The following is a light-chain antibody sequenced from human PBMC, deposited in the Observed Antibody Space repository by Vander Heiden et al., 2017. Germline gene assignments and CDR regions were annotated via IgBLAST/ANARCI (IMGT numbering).Light chain of an antibody. CDR2: QDT. Sequence: SYVLTQPPSVSVSPGQTATIPCTGVKLGDKYACWYQQKPGQSPVLVIYQDTKRPSGIPERFSGSNSGNTATLTISGTQPMDEADYYCQAWDSTIVFGGGTRLTVL. CDR3: QAWDSTIV. CDR1: KLGDKY. V-gene: IGLV3-1*01. J-gene: IGLJ2*01.